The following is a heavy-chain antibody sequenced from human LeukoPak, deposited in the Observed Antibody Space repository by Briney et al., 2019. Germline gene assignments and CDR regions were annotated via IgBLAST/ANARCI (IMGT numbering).Heavy chain of an antibody. V-gene: IGHV3-15*01. CDR1: GFTFTNAW. D-gene: IGHD3-10*01. CDR3: TTDLGTYYHGSQRLIPIDY. Sequence: GGSLRLSCVDSGFTFTNAWMSWVRQAPGKGLEWIGRIKSKTDGETTNYAEPVRGRFTISRDDSKSAVYLQMNSLKVEDTAVYYCTTDLGTYYHGSQRLIPIDYWGQGTLVTVSS. CDR2: IKSKTDGETT. J-gene: IGHJ4*02.